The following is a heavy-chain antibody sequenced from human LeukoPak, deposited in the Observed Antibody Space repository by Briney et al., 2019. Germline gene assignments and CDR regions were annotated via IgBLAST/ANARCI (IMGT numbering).Heavy chain of an antibody. CDR1: GYTFTSYG. D-gene: IGHD5-18*01. CDR2: ISAYNGNT. CDR3: ATLRGGYSYGDRSFDY. V-gene: IGHV1-18*01. J-gene: IGHJ4*02. Sequence: ASVEVSCKASGYTFTSYGISWVRQAPGQGLEWMGWISAYNGNTNYAQKLQGRVTMTTDTSTSTAYMELRSLRSDDTAVYYCATLRGGYSYGDRSFDYWGQGTLVTVSS.